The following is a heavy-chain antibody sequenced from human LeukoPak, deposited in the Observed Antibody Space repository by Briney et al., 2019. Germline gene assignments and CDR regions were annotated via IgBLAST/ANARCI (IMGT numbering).Heavy chain of an antibody. CDR2: IYTSGST. J-gene: IGHJ6*03. V-gene: IGHV4-4*07. Sequence: SETLSLTCTVSGGSISSHYWSWIRQPAGKGLEWIGRIYTSGSTNYNPSLKSRVTISVDTSKNQFSLKLSSVTAADTAVYYCARDFWSGYYYYYMDVWGKGTTVTVSS. D-gene: IGHD3-3*01. CDR1: GGSISSHY. CDR3: ARDFWSGYYYYYMDV.